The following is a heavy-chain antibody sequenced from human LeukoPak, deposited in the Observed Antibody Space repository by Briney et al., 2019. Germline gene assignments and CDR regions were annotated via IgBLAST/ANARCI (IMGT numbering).Heavy chain of an antibody. Sequence: ASVKVSCKVSGYTLTELSMHWVRQAPGKGLEWMGGFDPEDGETIYAQKFQGRVTMTEDTSTDTAYMELSSLRSEDTAVYYCATPKTVTTPQLYYYYYGMDVWGQGTTVTVSS. V-gene: IGHV1-24*01. CDR1: GYTLTELS. CDR3: ATPKTVTTPQLYYYYYGMDV. J-gene: IGHJ6*02. CDR2: FDPEDGET. D-gene: IGHD4-17*01.